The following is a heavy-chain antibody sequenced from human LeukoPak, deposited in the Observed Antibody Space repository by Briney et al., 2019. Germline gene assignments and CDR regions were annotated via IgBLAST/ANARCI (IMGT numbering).Heavy chain of an antibody. J-gene: IGHJ6*03. CDR3: ARTRGVPAAHYPFYYYYYYMDV. D-gene: IGHD2-2*01. CDR1: GGSFSSYY. Sequence: KPSEPLSLPCTALGGSFSSYYWSWIRQPPGRGLEWFGNIYYSGGANSNPSLKSRVTISVETSKNQFSLKLSSVTAADTAVYYCARTRGVPAAHYPFYYYYYYMDVWGKGTTVTVSS. CDR2: IYYSGGA. V-gene: IGHV4-59*01.